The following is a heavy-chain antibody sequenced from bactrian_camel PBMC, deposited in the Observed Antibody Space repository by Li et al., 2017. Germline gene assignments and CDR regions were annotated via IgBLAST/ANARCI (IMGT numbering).Heavy chain of an antibody. J-gene: IGHJ6*01. CDR1: GFTATNYY. CDR3: ATDRSYSGSWFSY. Sequence: HVQLVESGGGLVQPGGSLRLSCAASGFTATNYYMHWVRQAPGKGLEWVSAIYSGGGSTYYADSVKGRFTISRDNAKNTLYLQMNSLKTDDTAVYYCATDRSYSGSWFSYWGQGTQVTVS. V-gene: IGHV3S1*01. D-gene: IGHD3*01. CDR2: IYSGGGST.